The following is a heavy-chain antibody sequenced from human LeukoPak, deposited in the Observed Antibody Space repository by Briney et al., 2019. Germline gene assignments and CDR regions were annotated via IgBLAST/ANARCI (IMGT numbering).Heavy chain of an antibody. D-gene: IGHD3-9*01. CDR2: IKQDGSEN. CDR1: GFTCGDYW. V-gene: IGHV3-7*05. CDR3: ATYWRHFDWLLSDI. J-gene: IGHJ3*02. Sequence: GGSLRLSCEASGFTCGDYWMTWVRQAPGKGLEGVANIKQDGSENHYVDSVKGRFTISRDNAKNSLYLQMNSLRAEDTAVYYCATYWRHFDWLLSDIWGLGTMVTVSS.